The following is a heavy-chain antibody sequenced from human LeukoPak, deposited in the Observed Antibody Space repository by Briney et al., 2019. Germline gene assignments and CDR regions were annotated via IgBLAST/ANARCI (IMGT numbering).Heavy chain of an antibody. CDR1: GFTFSSYA. Sequence: GGSLRLSCAASGFTFSSYAMHWVRQAPGKGLEWVAVISYDGSNKYYADSVKGRFTISRDNSKNTLYLQMNSLRAEDTAVYYCANGDYYDSSGYYYHAFDIWGQGTMVTVSS. CDR3: ANGDYYDSSGYYYHAFDI. D-gene: IGHD3-22*01. CDR2: ISYDGSNK. V-gene: IGHV3-30*04. J-gene: IGHJ3*02.